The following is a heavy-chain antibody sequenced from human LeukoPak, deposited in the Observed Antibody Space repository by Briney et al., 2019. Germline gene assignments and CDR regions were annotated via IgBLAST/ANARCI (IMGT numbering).Heavy chain of an antibody. J-gene: IGHJ4*02. V-gene: IGHV4-39*01. Sequence: SEALSLTCSVSGGSISSYYWGWIRQPPGKGLEWIGSIYYSGSTYYNPSLKSRVTISVDTSKNQFSLRLSSVTAADTAVYHCARRGSSEQQIDYWGQGTLVTVSS. CDR2: IYYSGST. D-gene: IGHD6-13*01. CDR3: ARRGSSEQQIDY. CDR1: GGSISSYY.